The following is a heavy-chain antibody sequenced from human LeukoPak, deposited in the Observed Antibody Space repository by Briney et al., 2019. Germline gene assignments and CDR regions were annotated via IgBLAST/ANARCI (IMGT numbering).Heavy chain of an antibody. Sequence: PGGSLRLSCAASGFTFSSYWMHWDRQASGKGLVWVSRINSDGSSTSYADSVKGRFTISRDNAKNTLYPQMNSLRAEDTAVYYCARGPNWDFDYWGQGTLVTVSS. CDR3: ARGPNWDFDY. V-gene: IGHV3-74*01. CDR2: INSDGSST. CDR1: GFTFSSYW. D-gene: IGHD7-27*01. J-gene: IGHJ4*02.